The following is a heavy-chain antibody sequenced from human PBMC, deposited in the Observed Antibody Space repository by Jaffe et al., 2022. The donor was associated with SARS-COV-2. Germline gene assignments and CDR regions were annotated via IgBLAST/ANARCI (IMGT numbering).Heavy chain of an antibody. V-gene: IGHV1-2*06. CDR3: ATLYYDYVWGSYRPLAYGMDV. CDR2: INPNSGGT. Sequence: QVQLVQSGAEVKKPGASVKVSCKASGYTFTGYYMHWVRQAPGQGLEWMGRINPNSGGTNYAQKFQGRVTMTRDTSISTAYMELSRLRSDDTAVYYCATLYYDYVWGSYRPLAYGMDVWGQGTTVTVSS. CDR1: GYTFTGYY. J-gene: IGHJ6*02. D-gene: IGHD3-16*02.